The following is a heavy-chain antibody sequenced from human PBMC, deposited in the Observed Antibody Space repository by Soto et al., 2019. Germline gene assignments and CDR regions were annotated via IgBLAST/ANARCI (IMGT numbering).Heavy chain of an antibody. CDR2: ISAYNGNT. V-gene: IGHV1-18*04. CDR3: ARLVRGGRFLECLYYFDY. J-gene: IGHJ4*02. CDR1: GYTFTSYG. Sequence: ASVKVSCKASGYTFTSYGISWVRQAPGQGLEWMGWISAYNGNTNYAQKLQGRVTMTTDTSTSTAYMELRSLRSDDTAVYYCARLVRGGRFLECLYYFDYWGQGNLVTVSS. D-gene: IGHD3-3*01.